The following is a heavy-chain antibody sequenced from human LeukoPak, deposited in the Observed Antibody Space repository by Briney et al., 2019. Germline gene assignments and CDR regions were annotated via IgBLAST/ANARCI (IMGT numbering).Heavy chain of an antibody. CDR3: EKGYSRYSEYTPLDY. V-gene: IGHV3-23*01. D-gene: IGHD6-13*01. J-gene: IGHJ4*02. CDR1: GFTFSIYA. CDR2: INGSGDNT. Sequence: WGSLRLSCAASGFTFSIYAMTWVRQAPGEGLEWVSTINGSGDNTFYADSVKGGFTISRDNSQNTVYLQMKSLRGEDTAIYHCEKGYSRYSEYTPLDYWGQGTLVNVSP.